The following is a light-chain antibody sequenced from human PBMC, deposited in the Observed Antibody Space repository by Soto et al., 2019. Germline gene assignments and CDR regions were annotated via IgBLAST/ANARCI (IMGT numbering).Light chain of an antibody. CDR1: QSISSN. Sequence: EIVMTQSPATLSVSPEESATLSCRANQSISSNLAWYHQKPGQAPWLLIYGASTRATGIPARFSGSGSGTEFTLTLRSLQSEDFAVYYCQQYNNWPWTFGQGTKVEIK. CDR2: GAS. V-gene: IGKV3-15*01. J-gene: IGKJ1*01. CDR3: QQYNNWPWT.